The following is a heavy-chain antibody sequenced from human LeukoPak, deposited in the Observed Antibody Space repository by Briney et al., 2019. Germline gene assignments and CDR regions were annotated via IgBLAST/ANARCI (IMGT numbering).Heavy chain of an antibody. CDR2: ISGNGAST. CDR1: GFTFSNYA. D-gene: IGHD4/OR15-4a*01. Sequence: PGGSLRLSCAASGFTFSNYALNWVRQAPGKGLEWVSAISGNGASTYYADSVKGRFTISRDSSKNILYLQMNSLRAEDTAVYYCARRAGAYSHPYDYWGQGTLVTVSS. V-gene: IGHV3-23*01. J-gene: IGHJ4*02. CDR3: ARRAGAYSHPYDY.